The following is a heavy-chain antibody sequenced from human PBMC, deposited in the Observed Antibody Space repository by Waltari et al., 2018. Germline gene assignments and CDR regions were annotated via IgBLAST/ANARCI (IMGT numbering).Heavy chain of an antibody. CDR1: GYSISSGYS. Sequence: QVQLQESGPGLVKPSETLSLTCAVSGYSISSGYSWGWIRQPPGKGLEWIGSIYHSGSTYYNPSLKSRVTISVDTSKNQFSLKLSSVTAADTAVYYCARDYRIAARLNYFDYWGQGTLVTVSS. J-gene: IGHJ4*02. V-gene: IGHV4-38-2*02. D-gene: IGHD6-6*01. CDR3: ARDYRIAARLNYFDY. CDR2: IYHSGST.